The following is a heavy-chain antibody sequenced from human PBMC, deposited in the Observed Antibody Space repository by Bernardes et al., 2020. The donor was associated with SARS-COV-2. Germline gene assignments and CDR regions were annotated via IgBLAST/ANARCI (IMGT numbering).Heavy chain of an antibody. J-gene: IGHJ6*02. CDR2: IYSGGST. CDR3: ASGLRWTKSYYYGMDV. V-gene: IGHV3-66*02. D-gene: IGHD4-17*01. Sequence: GGSLRLSCAASGFTVSSNYMSWVRQAPGKGLEWVSVIYSGGSTYYADSVKGRFTISRDNSKNTLYLQMNSLRAEDTAVYYCASGLRWTKSYYYGMDVWGQGTTVTVSS. CDR1: GFTVSSNY.